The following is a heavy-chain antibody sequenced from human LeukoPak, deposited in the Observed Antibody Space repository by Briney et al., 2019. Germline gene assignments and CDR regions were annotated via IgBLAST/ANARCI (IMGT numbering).Heavy chain of an antibody. V-gene: IGHV3-53*01. J-gene: IGHJ4*02. D-gene: IGHD3-22*01. CDR3: ARGTTYSSGYYDFDY. CDR1: GFTVSSNY. Sequence: GGSLRLSCAASGFTVSSNYMSWVRRAPGKGLEWVSVIYSGGSTYYADSVKGRFTISRDNSKNTLYLQMNSLRAEDTAVYYCARGTTYSSGYYDFDYWGQGTLVTVSS. CDR2: IYSGGST.